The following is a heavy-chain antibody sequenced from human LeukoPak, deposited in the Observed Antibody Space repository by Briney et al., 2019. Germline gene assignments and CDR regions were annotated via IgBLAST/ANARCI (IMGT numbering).Heavy chain of an antibody. V-gene: IGHV4-59*08. CDR1: GGSISSYY. J-gene: IGHJ4*02. CDR2: IYYSGST. D-gene: IGHD6-13*01. CDR3: ARLPSAADLYFDY. Sequence: SETLSLTCPVSGGSISSYYWSWIRQPPGKGQEWIGYIYYSGSTNYNPSLKSRVTISVDTSKNQFSLKLSSVTAADTAVYYCARLPSAADLYFDYWGQGTLVTVSS.